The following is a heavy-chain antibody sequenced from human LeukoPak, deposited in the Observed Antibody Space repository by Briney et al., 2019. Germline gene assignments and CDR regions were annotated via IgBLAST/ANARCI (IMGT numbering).Heavy chain of an antibody. Sequence: PSETLSLTCAVYGGSFSGYYWSWIRQPPGKGLEWIGEINHSGSTNYNPSLKSRVTISVDTSKNQFSLKLSSVTAADTAVYYCARGRGYCSGGSRYSGFWFDPWGQVTLVTVSS. J-gene: IGHJ5*02. CDR2: INHSGST. D-gene: IGHD2-15*01. CDR3: ARGRGYCSGGSRYSGFWFDP. V-gene: IGHV4-34*01. CDR1: GGSFSGYY.